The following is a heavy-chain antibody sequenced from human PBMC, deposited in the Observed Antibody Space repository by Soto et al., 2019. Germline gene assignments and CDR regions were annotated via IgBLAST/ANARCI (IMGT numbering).Heavy chain of an antibody. Sequence: PGGSLRLSCAASGFTFSSYSMNWVRQAPGKGLEWVSYISSSSSTIYYADSVKGRFTISRDNSKNTLYLQMNSLRAEDTAVYYCAKDQEYCSSGNCYPSFDFWGQGTLVTVSS. D-gene: IGHD2-15*01. V-gene: IGHV3-48*01. CDR1: GFTFSSYS. CDR2: ISSSSSTI. CDR3: AKDQEYCSSGNCYPSFDF. J-gene: IGHJ4*02.